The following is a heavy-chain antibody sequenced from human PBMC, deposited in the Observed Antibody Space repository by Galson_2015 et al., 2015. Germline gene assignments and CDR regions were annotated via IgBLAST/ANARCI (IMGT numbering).Heavy chain of an antibody. V-gene: IGHV3-30*18. CDR2: ISYDGSNK. J-gene: IGHJ4*02. Sequence: SLRLSCAASGFTFSSYGMHWVRQAPGKGLEWVAVISYDGSNKYYADSVKGRFTISRDNSKNTLYLQMNSLRAEDTAVYYCAKDRSRAARLIFDYWGQGTLVTVSS. D-gene: IGHD6-6*01. CDR3: AKDRSRAARLIFDY. CDR1: GFTFSSYG.